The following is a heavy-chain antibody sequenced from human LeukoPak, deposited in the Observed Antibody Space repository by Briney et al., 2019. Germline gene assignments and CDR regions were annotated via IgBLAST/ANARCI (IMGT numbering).Heavy chain of an antibody. CDR1: VFTFGSYA. D-gene: IGHD3-3*01. CDR3: EKHGRESIVGVVIPFDY. Sequence: GGSLRLSCAASVFTFGSYAMSWVRQAPGKGLEWVSAISGSGGSTYYADSVKGRFTISRDNSKNTLYLQMNSLRAEDTAVYYSEKHGRESIVGVVIPFDYWGQGTLVTVSS. CDR2: ISGSGGST. V-gene: IGHV3-23*01. J-gene: IGHJ4*02.